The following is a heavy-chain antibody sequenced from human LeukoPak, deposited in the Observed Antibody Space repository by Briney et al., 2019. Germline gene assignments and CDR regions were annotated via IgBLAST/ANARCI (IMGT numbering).Heavy chain of an antibody. Sequence: ASVKVSCKASGYTFTSYAIHWVRQAPGQRLEWMGWISAGNGNTKYSQNFQGRVTFISNTSATTAFMELSSLRSEDTAVYYCARDPQAHPSGWPDYWGQGTLVTVSS. V-gene: IGHV1-3*01. D-gene: IGHD6-19*01. J-gene: IGHJ4*02. CDR3: ARDPQAHPSGWPDY. CDR1: GYTFTSYA. CDR2: ISAGNGNT.